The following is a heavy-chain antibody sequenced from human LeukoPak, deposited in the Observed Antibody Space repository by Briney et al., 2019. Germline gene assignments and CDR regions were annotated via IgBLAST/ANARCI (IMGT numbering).Heavy chain of an antibody. CDR3: ARKLRFWERGYCSSTSCYKGSQNAFDI. D-gene: IGHD2-2*02. CDR1: GGTFSSYA. CDR2: IIPIFGTA. V-gene: IGHV1-69*13. Sequence: GASVKVSCKASGGTFSSYAISWVRQAPGQGLEWMGGIIPIFGTANYAQKFQGRVTITADESTSTAYMELSSLRSEDTAVYYCARKLRFWERGYCSSTSCYKGSQNAFDIWGQGTMVTVSS. J-gene: IGHJ3*02.